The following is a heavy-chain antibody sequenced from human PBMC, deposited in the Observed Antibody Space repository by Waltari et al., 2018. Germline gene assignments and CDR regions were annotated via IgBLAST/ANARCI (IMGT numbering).Heavy chain of an antibody. CDR1: GGSISSSSSY. V-gene: IGHV4-39*07. J-gene: IGHJ4*02. CDR3: ARDADSGYDSSRDY. Sequence: QLQLQESGPGLVKPSETLSLTCTVSGGSISSSSSYWGWIRQPPGKGLEWIGSIYYSGSTYYNPSLKSRVTISVDTSKNQFSLKLSSVTAADTAVYYCARDADSGYDSSRDYWGQGTLVTVSS. D-gene: IGHD5-12*01. CDR2: IYYSGST.